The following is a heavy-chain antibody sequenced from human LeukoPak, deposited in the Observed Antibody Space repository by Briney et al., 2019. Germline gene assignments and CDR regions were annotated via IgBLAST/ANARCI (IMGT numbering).Heavy chain of an antibody. V-gene: IGHV3-74*01. D-gene: IGHD6-6*01. Sequence: GGSLRLSCAVSGFSLRSYWMHWVRQAPGKGLVWVSRISGDGNMTNYADSVKGRFTISRDNAKNTVYLQMNSLRAEDTAVYYCARYSSSSGGASHYFDYWGQGTLVTVSS. CDR2: ISGDGNMT. J-gene: IGHJ4*02. CDR3: ARYSSSSGGASHYFDY. CDR1: GFSLRSYW.